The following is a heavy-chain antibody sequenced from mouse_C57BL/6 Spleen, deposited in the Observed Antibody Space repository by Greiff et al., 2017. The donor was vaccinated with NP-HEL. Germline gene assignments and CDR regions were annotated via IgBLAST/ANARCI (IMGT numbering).Heavy chain of an antibody. CDR2: IYPGSGST. Sequence: VQLQQPGAELVKPGASVKMSCKASGYTFTSYWITWVKQRPGQGLEWIGDIYPGSGSTNYNEKFKSKATLTVDTSSSTAYMQLSSLTSEDSAVYYCARSDYDYGRDWYFDVWGTGTTVTVSS. V-gene: IGHV1-55*01. CDR3: ARSDYDYGRDWYFDV. J-gene: IGHJ1*03. D-gene: IGHD2-4*01. CDR1: GYTFTSYW.